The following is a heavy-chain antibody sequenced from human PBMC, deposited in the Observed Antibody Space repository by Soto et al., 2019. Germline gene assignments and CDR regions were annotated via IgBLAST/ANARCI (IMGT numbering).Heavy chain of an antibody. CDR3: AKGPTHRRGYHFFFDY. CDR1: GFTFSNYG. J-gene: IGHJ4*02. V-gene: IGHV3-23*01. Sequence: EVQLLESGGGLVQPGGSLRLSCAASGFTFSNYGMSWVRQAPGKGLEWVSAISGSGADTNYADSVKGRFSISRDNSTITLFLEMNSLKAEDTAVYYCAKGPTHRRGYHFFFDYWGQGTLVTVSS. CDR2: ISGSGADT. D-gene: IGHD3-3*02.